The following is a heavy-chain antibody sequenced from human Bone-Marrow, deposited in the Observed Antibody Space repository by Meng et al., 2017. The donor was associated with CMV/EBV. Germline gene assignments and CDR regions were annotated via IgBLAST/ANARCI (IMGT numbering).Heavy chain of an antibody. CDR3: ARGGASALVVPAAIDY. CDR2: ISSSSDTI. Sequence: GESLKISCVASGFTFSGYTMNWVRQAPGKGLEWISYISSSSDTIYYADSVRGRFTISRDNAKNSLFLQMNSLRAEDTAVYYCARGGASALVVPAAIDYWGQGTLVTVSS. CDR1: GFTFSGYT. J-gene: IGHJ4*02. V-gene: IGHV3-48*04. D-gene: IGHD2-2*01.